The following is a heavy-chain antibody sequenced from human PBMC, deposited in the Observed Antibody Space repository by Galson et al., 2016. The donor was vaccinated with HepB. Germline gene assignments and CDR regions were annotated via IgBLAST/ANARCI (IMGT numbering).Heavy chain of an antibody. Sequence: SLRLSCAASGFIFSNYAMAWVRQAPGKGLEWVSVISGRGGGGSIFYGDSVKGRFTISRDDSKNTLYLQMNSLRAEDTAVYYCASSMEAVVRAFDQWGQGTPVTVSS. CDR2: ISGRGGGGSI. J-gene: IGHJ4*02. CDR3: ASSMEAVVRAFDQ. V-gene: IGHV3-23*01. D-gene: IGHD3-22*01. CDR1: GFIFSNYA.